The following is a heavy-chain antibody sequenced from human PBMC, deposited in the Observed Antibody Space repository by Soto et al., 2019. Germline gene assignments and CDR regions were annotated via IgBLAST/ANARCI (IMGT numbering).Heavy chain of an antibody. D-gene: IGHD6-6*01. CDR3: AKDVLDRGVDS. CDR2: ITESGGHT. J-gene: IGHJ4*02. CDR1: GFTFRNSA. Sequence: EVRVLESGGGLVQPGGSLRLSCAVSGFTFRNSAMTWVRQAPGQGLEYVSSITESGGHTYYADSVKGRFTISRDNSKNTLYLQMNSLRAEDTAVYYCAKDVLDRGVDSWGQGTLVTVSS. V-gene: IGHV3-23*01.